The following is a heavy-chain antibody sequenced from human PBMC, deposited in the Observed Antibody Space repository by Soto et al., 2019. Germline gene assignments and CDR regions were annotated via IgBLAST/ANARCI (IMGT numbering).Heavy chain of an antibody. CDR1: GFTFSSHG. J-gene: IGHJ4*02. CDR2: IWYDGSNK. D-gene: IGHD1-26*01. Sequence: GGSLRLSCAASGFTFSSHGMHWVRQAPGKGLEWVAVIWYDGSNKYYADSVKGRFTISRDNSKNTLYLQMNSLRAEDTAVYYCTRGGGSIVLEYWGQGTLVTVSS. V-gene: IGHV3-33*01. CDR3: TRGGGSIVLEY.